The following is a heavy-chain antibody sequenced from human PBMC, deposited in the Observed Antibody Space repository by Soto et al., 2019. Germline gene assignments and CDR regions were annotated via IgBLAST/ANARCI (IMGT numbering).Heavy chain of an antibody. Sequence: PGGSLRLSCAASGFTFSNAWMSWVRQAPGKGLEWVGRIKSKTDGGTTDYAAPVKGRFTISRDDSKNTLYLQMNSLKTEDTAVYYCTTSPPDIVLMVYALYYFDYWGQGTLVTVSS. CDR3: TTSPPDIVLMVYALYYFDY. V-gene: IGHV3-15*01. CDR1: GFTFSNAW. CDR2: IKSKTDGGTT. J-gene: IGHJ4*02. D-gene: IGHD2-8*01.